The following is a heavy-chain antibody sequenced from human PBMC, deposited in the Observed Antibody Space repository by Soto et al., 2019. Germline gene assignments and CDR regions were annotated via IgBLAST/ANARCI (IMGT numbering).Heavy chain of an antibody. V-gene: IGHV3-30*18. Sequence: QVQLVESGGGVVQPGRSLRLSCAASGFTFSSYGMHWVRQAPGKGLEWVAVISYDGSNKYYADSVKGRFTISRDNSKNTLYLQMNSLRAEDTAVYYCAKGDIVVVPALFDPWGQGTLVTVSS. J-gene: IGHJ5*02. CDR1: GFTFSSYG. CDR2: ISYDGSNK. D-gene: IGHD2-2*01. CDR3: AKGDIVVVPALFDP.